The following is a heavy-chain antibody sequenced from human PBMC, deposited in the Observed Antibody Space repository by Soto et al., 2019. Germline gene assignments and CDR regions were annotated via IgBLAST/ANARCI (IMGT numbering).Heavy chain of an antibody. J-gene: IGHJ6*03. CDR3: ARDEWIAVAGRNGYYYYYYMDV. CDR1: GFTFSSYG. CDR2: IWYDGSNK. D-gene: IGHD6-19*01. Sequence: QVQLVESGGGVVQPGRSLRLSCAASGFTFSSYGMHWVRQAPGKGLEWVAVIWYDGSNKYYADSVKGRFTISRDNSKNTLYLQMNSLRAEDTAVYYCARDEWIAVAGRNGYYYYYYMDVWGKGTTVTVSS. V-gene: IGHV3-33*01.